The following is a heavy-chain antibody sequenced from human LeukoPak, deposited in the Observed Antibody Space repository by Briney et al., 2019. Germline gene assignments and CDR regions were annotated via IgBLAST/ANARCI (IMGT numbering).Heavy chain of an antibody. Sequence: PSETLSLTCTLSGGPVSSYYWSWIRQPPGKGLEWIAYIYYSGSTKYNPSLKSRVTISLDRSKNQFSLKLRSVTAADTAVYYCARLQVHCGGDCYTRWFDPWGQGTLVTVSS. J-gene: IGHJ5*02. CDR1: GGPVSSYY. CDR2: IYYSGST. V-gene: IGHV4-59*08. CDR3: ARLQVHCGGDCYTRWFDP. D-gene: IGHD2-21*02.